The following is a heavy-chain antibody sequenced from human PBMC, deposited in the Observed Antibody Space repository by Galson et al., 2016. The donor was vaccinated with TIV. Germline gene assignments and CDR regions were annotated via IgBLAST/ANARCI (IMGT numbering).Heavy chain of an antibody. V-gene: IGHV3-21*01. D-gene: IGHD6-19*01. CDR2: ISSSSSYI. J-gene: IGHJ6*02. CDR3: ARGGWGYSSGWSYGMDV. Sequence: SLRLSCAASGFTFSSFSMNWVRQAPGKGLEWVSSISSSSSYIYYADSVKGRFTISRDNAKNSLYLQVNSLRAEDTDVYYCARGGWGYSSGWSYGMDVWGQGTTVTVSS. CDR1: GFTFSSFS.